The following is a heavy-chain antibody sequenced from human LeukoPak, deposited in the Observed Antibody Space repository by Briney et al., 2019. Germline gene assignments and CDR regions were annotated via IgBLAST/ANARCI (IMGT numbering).Heavy chain of an antibody. CDR2: IYSGGST. CDR3: ARRYCSSSSCTLDY. Sequence: GGSLRLSCAASGFTVSSNYMSWVRQAPGKGLEWVSVIYSGGSTYYADSVKGRFTISRDNSKNTLYLQMNSLRAGDTAVYYCARRYCSSSSCTLDYWGQGTLVTVSS. D-gene: IGHD2-2*01. J-gene: IGHJ4*02. CDR1: GFTVSSNY. V-gene: IGHV3-66*04.